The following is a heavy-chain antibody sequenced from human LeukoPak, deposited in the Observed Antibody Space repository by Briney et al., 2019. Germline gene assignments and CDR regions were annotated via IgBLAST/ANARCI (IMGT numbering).Heavy chain of an antibody. J-gene: IGHJ4*02. CDR1: GDSISTSSHY. CDR2: ISYSGNT. CDR3: VRHRWSGTFNFDY. Sequence: SETLSLTCTVSGDSISTSSHYWGWIRQPPGQGLEWFGSISYSGNTYYNASLKSRVSISMDTSKNQFSLELTSVTAADTAVYYCVRHRWSGTFNFDYWGQGALVTVSS. V-gene: IGHV4-39*01. D-gene: IGHD3-3*01.